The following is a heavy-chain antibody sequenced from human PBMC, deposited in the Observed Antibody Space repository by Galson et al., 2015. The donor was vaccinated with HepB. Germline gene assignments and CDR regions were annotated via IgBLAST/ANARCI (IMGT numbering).Heavy chain of an antibody. V-gene: IGHV4-39*01. CDR3: ARQGGTTVTSEWGFDY. CDR1: GGSISSSSYY. CDR2: IYYSGST. D-gene: IGHD4-17*01. J-gene: IGHJ4*02. Sequence: SETLSLTCTVSGGSISSSSYYWGWIRQPPGKGLEWIGSIYYSGSTYYNPSLKSRVTISVDTSKNQFSLKLSSVTAADTAVYYCARQGGTTVTSEWGFDYWGQGTLVTVSS.